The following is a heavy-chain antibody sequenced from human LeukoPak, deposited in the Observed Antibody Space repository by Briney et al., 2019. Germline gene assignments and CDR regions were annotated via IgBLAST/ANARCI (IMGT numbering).Heavy chain of an antibody. J-gene: IGHJ3*02. CDR3: ARPSQWIGAFDI. V-gene: IGHV3-53*01. CDR1: GFTVSSNY. Sequence: GGSLRLSCAASGFTVSSNYLSWVRQAPGKGLEWVSVMFSGGSTYYADSVKGRFTISRDNSKNTVYLQTNSLRAEDTAVYYCARPSQWIGAFDIWGQGTMVTVSS. D-gene: IGHD6-19*01. CDR2: MFSGGST.